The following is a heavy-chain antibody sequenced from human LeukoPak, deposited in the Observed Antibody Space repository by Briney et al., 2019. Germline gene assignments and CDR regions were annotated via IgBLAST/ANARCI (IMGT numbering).Heavy chain of an antibody. V-gene: IGHV4-59*01. Sequence: SETLSLTCTVSGGFISSYYWSWIRQPPGKGLEWIGYIYYSGSTNYNPSLKSRVTISVDTSKNQFSLKLSSVTAADTAVYYCARGTAVGVGYWGQGTLVTVSS. J-gene: IGHJ4*02. CDR2: IYYSGST. CDR3: ARGTAVGVGY. CDR1: GGFISSYY. D-gene: IGHD6-19*01.